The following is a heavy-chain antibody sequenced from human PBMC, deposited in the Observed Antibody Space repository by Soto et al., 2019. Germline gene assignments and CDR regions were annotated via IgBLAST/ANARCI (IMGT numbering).Heavy chain of an antibody. Sequence: RGSLRLSCAASGFTFSSYAMHWVRQAPGKGLEWVAVISYDGSNKYYADSVKGRFTISRDNSKNTLYLQMNSLRAEDTAVYYCARQYSSSWYMNGMDVWGQGTTVTVSS. J-gene: IGHJ6*02. V-gene: IGHV3-30-3*01. CDR1: GFTFSSYA. D-gene: IGHD6-13*01. CDR3: ARQYSSSWYMNGMDV. CDR2: ISYDGSNK.